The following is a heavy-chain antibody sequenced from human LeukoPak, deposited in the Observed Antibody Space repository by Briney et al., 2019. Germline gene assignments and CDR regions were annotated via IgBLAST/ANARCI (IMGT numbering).Heavy chain of an antibody. CDR1: GFTFSSKW. J-gene: IGHJ4*02. CDR3: AKATYDIFTGTRGFFAY. V-gene: IGHV3-23*01. CDR2: ISGSGGST. D-gene: IGHD3-9*01. Sequence: GGSLRLSCAASGFTFSSKWMSWVRQAPGKGRKWVSAISGSGGSTYYADSVKGRFTSSRDNSKNTLYLQMNSPRAEATAVYYCAKATYDIFTGTRGFFAYWGQGTLVTVPS.